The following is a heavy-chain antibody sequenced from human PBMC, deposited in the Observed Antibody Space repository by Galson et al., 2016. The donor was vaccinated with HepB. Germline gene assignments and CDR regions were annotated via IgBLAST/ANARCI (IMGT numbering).Heavy chain of an antibody. V-gene: IGHV3-23*01. CDR2: ISVGGGSK. D-gene: IGHD1-20*01. CDR3: ATGFNWSPFDN. CDR1: GFAFSSSD. Sequence: SLRLSCATSGFAFSSSDMSWVRQAPGKGLEWVSAISVGGGSKYYAGSVKGRFTISRDNSKSTVFLQMESLRAEDTAVYYCATGFNWSPFDNWGQGTLVTVSS. J-gene: IGHJ4*02.